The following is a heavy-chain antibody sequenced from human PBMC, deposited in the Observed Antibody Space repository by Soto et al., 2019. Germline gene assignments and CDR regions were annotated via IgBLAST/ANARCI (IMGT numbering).Heavy chain of an antibody. D-gene: IGHD3-16*01. Sequence: SETLSLTCTVSGGSISSVGYYWSWIRQHPGKGLKWIGYIYYSGSTYYNPSLKSRVTISVDTSKNQFSLKLSSVTAADTAVYYCARDEEDSWGPGGRFYPWGQGTLVTVSS. J-gene: IGHJ5*02. CDR1: GGSISSVGYY. V-gene: IGHV4-31*03. CDR3: ARDEEDSWGPGGRFYP. CDR2: IYYSGST.